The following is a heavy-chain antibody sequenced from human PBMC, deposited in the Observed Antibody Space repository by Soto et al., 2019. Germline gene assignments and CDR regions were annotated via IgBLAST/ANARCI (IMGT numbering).Heavy chain of an antibody. CDR3: ASDPGTYRSRWYPFDY. J-gene: IGHJ4*02. Sequence: QVQLQESGPGLVKPSETLSLTCTVSGGSISSYYWSWIRQPPGKGLEWIGYIYYSGSTNYNPSLKSRVTISVDTPKNQFSLKLSSVTAADTAVYYCASDPGTYRSRWYPFDYWGQGTLVTVSS. CDR1: GGSISSYY. V-gene: IGHV4-59*01. D-gene: IGHD6-13*01. CDR2: IYYSGST.